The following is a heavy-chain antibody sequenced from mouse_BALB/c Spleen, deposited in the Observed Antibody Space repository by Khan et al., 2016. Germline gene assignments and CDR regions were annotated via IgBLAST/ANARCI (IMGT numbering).Heavy chain of an antibody. D-gene: IGHD2-3*01. CDR2: INTYTGEP. CDR3: ARMDGYYDY. Sequence: QIQLVQSGPELKKPGETVKISCKASGYTFTNYGMNWVKQAPGKGLKWMGWINTYTGEPTYADDFKGRFAFSLETSASTAYLQINNLKNGDMATYFCARMDGYYDYWGQGTTLTVSS. CDR1: GYTFTNYG. J-gene: IGHJ2*01. V-gene: IGHV9-1*02.